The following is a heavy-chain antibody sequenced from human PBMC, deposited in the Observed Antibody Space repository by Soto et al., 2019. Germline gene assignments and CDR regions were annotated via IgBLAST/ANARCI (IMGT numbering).Heavy chain of an antibody. D-gene: IGHD2-15*01. CDR1: GCTCTGYY. CDR2: INPNSGGT. J-gene: IGHJ4*02. Sequence: VKVSCQASGCTCTGYYMHLLRQAPGQAREWMGWINPNSGGTNYAQKFQGRVTMIRDTSISTAYMERSRLSSDDTAVYYCARVNVVVVAATREYYFDFWGQGILVTVSS. CDR3: ARVNVVVVAATREYYFDF. V-gene: IGHV1-2*02.